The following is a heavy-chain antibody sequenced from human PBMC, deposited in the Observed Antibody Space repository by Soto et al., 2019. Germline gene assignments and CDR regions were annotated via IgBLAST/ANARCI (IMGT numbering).Heavy chain of an antibody. CDR2: IIPILGIA. J-gene: IGHJ5*02. Sequence: SVKVSCKASGGTFSSYTISWVRQAPGQGLEWMGRIIPILGIANYAQKFQGRVTITADKSTSTAYMELSSLRSEDTAVYYCARDVGIAVVPAARPGENWFDPWGQGTLVTVSS. D-gene: IGHD2-2*03. CDR3: ARDVGIAVVPAARPGENWFDP. CDR1: GGTFSSYT. V-gene: IGHV1-69*04.